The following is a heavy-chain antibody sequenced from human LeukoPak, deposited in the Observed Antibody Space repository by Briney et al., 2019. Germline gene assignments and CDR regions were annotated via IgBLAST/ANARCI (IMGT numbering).Heavy chain of an antibody. D-gene: IGHD3-10*01. V-gene: IGHV1-2*02. Sequence: ASVKVSCKASGYTFSGYYMHWVRQAPGQGLEWMGWIKPNSGDTRSAQKFQGRVIMTRDTSTGTAYMELSSLRYDDTAVYYCATNILVRDIINWFDPWGQGTLVTVSS. CDR2: IKPNSGDT. CDR3: ATNILVRDIINWFDP. J-gene: IGHJ5*02. CDR1: GYTFSGYY.